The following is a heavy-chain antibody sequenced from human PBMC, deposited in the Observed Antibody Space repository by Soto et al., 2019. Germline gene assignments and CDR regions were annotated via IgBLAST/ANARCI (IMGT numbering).Heavy chain of an antibody. J-gene: IGHJ4*02. CDR2: IDSRNSYI. CDR3: ARDIHFDGNSDYHAFHH. CDR1: GVTFSIYN. D-gene: IGHD3-16*01. Sequence: PGGSLRLSCVASGVTFSIYNLHWFRQAPGKGLEWVSHIDSRNSYIHYADSVKGRFTISRDNAKNSLYLQMNSLGDEDTAVYYCARDIHFDGNSDYHAFHHWGQGT. V-gene: IGHV3-48*02.